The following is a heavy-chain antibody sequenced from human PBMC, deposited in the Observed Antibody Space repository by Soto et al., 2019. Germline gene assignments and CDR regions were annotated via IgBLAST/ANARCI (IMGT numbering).Heavy chain of an antibody. J-gene: IGHJ6*02. Sequence: QVQLQESGPGLVKPSQTLSLTCTVSGGSISSGGYYWSWIRQHPGKGLEWIGYIDYSWSTYYNPSRKSRVTISVDTSKNQFSLKLSSVTAADTAVYYCARGGRRSPGMDVWGQGTTVTVSS. CDR3: ARGGRRSPGMDV. V-gene: IGHV4-31*03. CDR2: IDYSWST. CDR1: GGSISSGGYY.